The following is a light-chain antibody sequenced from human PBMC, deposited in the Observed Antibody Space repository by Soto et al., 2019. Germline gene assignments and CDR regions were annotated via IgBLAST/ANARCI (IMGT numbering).Light chain of an antibody. CDR2: RDN. CDR3: AACDDSLSVV. J-gene: IGLJ2*01. V-gene: IGLV1-47*01. CDR1: SSNIGKNY. Sequence: QSVLTQPPSESGTPGQRVTVSCSGSSSNIGKNYVYSYQQVPGTAPKLLIYRDNQRHSGVPDRFYGSKSGTSASLAIRGLRSEDEADYYCAACDDSLSVVFGGGTQVTVL.